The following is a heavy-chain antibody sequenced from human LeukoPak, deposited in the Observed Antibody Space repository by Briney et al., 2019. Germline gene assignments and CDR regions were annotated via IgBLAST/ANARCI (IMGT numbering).Heavy chain of an antibody. V-gene: IGHV3-7*01. D-gene: IGHD2-2*01. Sequence: GGSLRLSCAASGFAFSSSWMSWVRQAPGKGLEWVANIKQDGSETYYVDSLKGRFTVSRDNAKNSVYLQMNNLRAEDTAVYYCARRAPGYCITTSCPDTYYYYYYMGVWGKGTTVTVSS. CDR3: ARRAPGYCITTSCPDTYYYYYYMGV. CDR1: GFAFSSSW. CDR2: IKQDGSET. J-gene: IGHJ6*03.